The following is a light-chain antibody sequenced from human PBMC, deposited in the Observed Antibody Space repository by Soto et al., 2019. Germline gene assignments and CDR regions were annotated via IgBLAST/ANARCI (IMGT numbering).Light chain of an antibody. Sequence: QSALTQPASVSGSPGQSITISCTGTSSDVGSDNYVSWYQQHPGKAPKLMIYEVSNRPSGVSNRFSGSKSGNTASLSISGLQAEYEANYYCSSYTSISTRVFGGGTKLTVL. J-gene: IGLJ3*02. V-gene: IGLV2-14*01. CDR1: SSDVGSDNY. CDR3: SSYTSISTRV. CDR2: EVS.